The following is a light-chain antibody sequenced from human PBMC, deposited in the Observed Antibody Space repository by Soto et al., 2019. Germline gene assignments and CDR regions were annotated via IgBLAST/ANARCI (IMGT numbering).Light chain of an antibody. J-gene: IGKJ1*01. CDR2: DAS. CDR1: QDISGAF. V-gene: IGKV3-20*01. Sequence: EIVLTQSPGTLSLSPGERATLYCRASQDISGAFLAWYQQKPGQAPRLLIYDASSRATGIPDRFRGSASGTDFTLTISRLEPEDFAVYYCQQYGTSPQAFGQGTKVDIK. CDR3: QQYGTSPQA.